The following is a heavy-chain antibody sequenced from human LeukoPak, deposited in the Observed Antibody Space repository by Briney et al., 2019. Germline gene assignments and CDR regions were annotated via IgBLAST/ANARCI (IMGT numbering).Heavy chain of an antibody. J-gene: IGHJ4*02. CDR2: IYHSGST. CDR3: ASLHQVRGFTVFDY. CDR1: GGSISSADYY. Sequence: PSETLSLTCTVSGGSISSADYYWSWIRQPPGKGLEWIGHIYHSGSTNYNPSLKSRVTISVDKSKNQFSLKLSSVTAADTAVYYCASLHQVRGFTVFDYWGLGALVTVSS. V-gene: IGHV4-30-2*01. D-gene: IGHD3-10*01.